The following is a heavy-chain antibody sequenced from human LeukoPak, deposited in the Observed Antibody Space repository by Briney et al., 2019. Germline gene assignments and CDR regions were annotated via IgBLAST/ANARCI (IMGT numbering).Heavy chain of an antibody. Sequence: GESLKISCKGSGYSFTSYWIGWVRQMPGEGLEWMGIIYPGDSDTRYSPSFQGQVTISADKSISTAYLQWSSLKASDTAMYYCAKEGGYSYGYTFFDYWGQGTLVTVSS. CDR1: GYSFTSYW. V-gene: IGHV5-51*01. CDR3: AKEGGYSYGYTFFDY. J-gene: IGHJ4*02. CDR2: IYPGDSDT. D-gene: IGHD5-18*01.